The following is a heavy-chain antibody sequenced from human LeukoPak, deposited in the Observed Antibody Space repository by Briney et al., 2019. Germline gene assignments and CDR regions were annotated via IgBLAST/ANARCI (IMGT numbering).Heavy chain of an antibody. V-gene: IGHV4-30-4*01. D-gene: IGHD3-22*01. CDR2: IYYSGST. J-gene: IGHJ3*02. CDR1: GGSISSGDYS. CDR3: ARVLEYYYDSSGYDDAFDI. Sequence: PSETLSLTCTVSGGSISSGDYSWSWIRQPPGKGLEWIGYIYYSGSTYYNPSLKSRVTISVDTSKNQFSLKLSSVTAAATAVSYCARVLEYYYDSSGYDDAFDIWGQGTMVTVSS.